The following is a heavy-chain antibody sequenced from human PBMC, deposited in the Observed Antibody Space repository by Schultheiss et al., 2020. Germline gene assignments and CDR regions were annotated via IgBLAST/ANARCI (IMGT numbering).Heavy chain of an antibody. D-gene: IGHD1-1*01. J-gene: IGHJ6*02. Sequence: ASVKVSCKVSGYTLTELSMHWVRQAPGKGLEWMGGFDPEDGETIYAKKFQGRVTMTEDTSTSTAYMELSSLRSEDTAVYYCARGETGRGMDVWGQGTTVTVSS. CDR2: FDPEDGET. CDR3: ARGETGRGMDV. CDR1: GYTLTELS. V-gene: IGHV1-24*01.